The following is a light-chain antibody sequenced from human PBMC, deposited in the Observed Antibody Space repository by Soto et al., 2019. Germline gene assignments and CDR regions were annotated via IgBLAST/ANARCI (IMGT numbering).Light chain of an antibody. CDR1: SSDVGGYDY. J-gene: IGLJ1*01. CDR2: DVN. Sequence: QSVLTQPASVSGSPGQSITISCTGTSSDVGGYDYVSWYQQHPGKAPKLMIYDVNNRPSGVSNRFSGSKSGNTASLTISGLQAEDEADYYCSSYTSSSTPLHVFGTGTKVTVL. CDR3: SSYTSSSTPLHV. V-gene: IGLV2-14*01.